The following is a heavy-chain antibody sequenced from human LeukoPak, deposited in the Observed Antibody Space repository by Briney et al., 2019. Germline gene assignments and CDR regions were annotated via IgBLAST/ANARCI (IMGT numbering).Heavy chain of an antibody. CDR1: GDSISNYY. CDR2: IYTSGST. CDR3: ARENRGREAGVPYYFDY. J-gene: IGHJ4*02. Sequence: SETLPLTCTVSGDSISNYYWSWIRQPAGKGLEWIGRIYTSGSTNYNPSLKSRVTISVDTSKNQFSLKLSSVTAADTAVYYCARENRGREAGVPYYFDYWGQGTLVTVSS. D-gene: IGHD3-10*01. V-gene: IGHV4-4*07.